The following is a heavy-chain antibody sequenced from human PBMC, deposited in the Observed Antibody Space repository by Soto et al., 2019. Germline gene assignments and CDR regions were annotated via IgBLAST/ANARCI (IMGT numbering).Heavy chain of an antibody. Sequence: SETLSLTCTVSGDSISDYFYWSWIRQPAGKGLEWIGRIYTDVTTKYNPSLKSRVTLSLDKSKNQFSLRLSSVTAADTAVYYFAREVRGGFTGIFDYWGRG. D-gene: IGHD2-15*01. CDR3: AREVRGGFTGIFDY. CDR1: GDSISDYFY. CDR2: IYTDVTT. V-gene: IGHV4-4*07. J-gene: IGHJ4*02.